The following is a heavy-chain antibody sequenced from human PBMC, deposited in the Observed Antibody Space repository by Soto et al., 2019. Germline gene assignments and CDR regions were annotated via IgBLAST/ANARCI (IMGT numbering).Heavy chain of an antibody. D-gene: IGHD3-10*01. CDR1: GGSMSEYF. CDR2: VSYLGST. V-gene: IGHV4-59*01. J-gene: IGHJ4*02. CDR3: ARDGYDGSGSPYPAY. Sequence: SETMSLTCSVSGGSMSEYFWSWIRQSPERGLEWIGYVSYLGSTDYNPSLKSRVTISVDTSKRQFSLRLSSVTAADAAIYYCARDGYDGSGSPYPAYWGPGTQVTVSS.